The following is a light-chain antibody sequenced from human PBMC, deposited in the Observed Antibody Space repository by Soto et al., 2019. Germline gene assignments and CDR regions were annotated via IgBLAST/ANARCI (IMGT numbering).Light chain of an antibody. CDR2: SAS. J-gene: IGKJ4*01. CDR3: QQTYRAPYS. CDR1: ENIDSY. Sequence: DIQMTQSPPSLSASVGDSVTIVCRATENIDSYLNWYQQKPGSAPTLIVYSASALQSGVPSRFSGSVSGTPFTLTITSLQPEDFSLYFCQQTYRAPYSFGGGT. V-gene: IGKV1-39*01.